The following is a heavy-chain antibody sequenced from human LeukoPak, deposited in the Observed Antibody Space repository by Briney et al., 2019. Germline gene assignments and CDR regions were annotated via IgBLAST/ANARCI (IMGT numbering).Heavy chain of an antibody. Sequence: GGSLRLSCAASGFTFSNAWMSWVRQAPGKGLEWVGHIKSKTDSGTTDYAAPVKGRFTISRDDSKNTLYLQMNSLKTEDTAVYYCTRLSGYSGTVLWGQGTLVTVSS. V-gene: IGHV3-15*01. J-gene: IGHJ4*02. D-gene: IGHD3-9*01. CDR1: GFTFSNAW. CDR2: IKSKTDSGTT. CDR3: TRLSGYSGTVL.